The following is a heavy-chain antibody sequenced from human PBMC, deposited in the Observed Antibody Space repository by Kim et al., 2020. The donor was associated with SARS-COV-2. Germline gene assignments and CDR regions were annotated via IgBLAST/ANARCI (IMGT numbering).Heavy chain of an antibody. J-gene: IGHJ6*02. CDR3: TREIRYFDWLFRSEYYSCGMDV. CDR2: IRSKAYGGTT. Sequence: GGSLRLSCTASGFTFGDYAMSWVRQAPGKGLEWVGFIRSKAYGGTTEYAASVKGRFTISRDDSKSIAYLQMNSMKTEDAAVYYCTREIRYFDWLFRSEYYSCGMDVWGQGTTVTVSS. D-gene: IGHD3-9*01. CDR1: GFTFGDYA. V-gene: IGHV3-49*04.